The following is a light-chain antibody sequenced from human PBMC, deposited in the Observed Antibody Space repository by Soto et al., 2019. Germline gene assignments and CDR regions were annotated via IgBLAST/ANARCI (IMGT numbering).Light chain of an antibody. V-gene: IGKV1-39*01. CDR1: QSISNH. CDR2: AAS. CDR3: QQSYSSPPT. J-gene: IGKJ1*01. Sequence: DVEMSKSPSSLSASVEDRVIITCRASQSISNHLNWYQQKPGKAPKLLIFAASSLQSGVPSRFSGSRSGPDFTLTISSLQPEDFATYYCQQSYSSPPTFGQRTMA.